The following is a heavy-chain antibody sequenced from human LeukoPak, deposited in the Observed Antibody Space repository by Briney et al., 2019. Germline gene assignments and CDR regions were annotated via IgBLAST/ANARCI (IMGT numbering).Heavy chain of an antibody. D-gene: IGHD3-10*01. CDR2: ISSDGSST. CDR3: ARWDYYAGGSDY. V-gene: IGHV3-74*01. CDR1: GYTLSNYW. Sequence: GGSQTLLCAVSGYTLSNYWEHWARDATGKGLVWVSRISSDGSSTRYADSLKDRFTISRDNAKNTLYLQMNSLRAEDAAVYYCARWDYYAGGSDYWGQGTLVTVSS. J-gene: IGHJ4*02.